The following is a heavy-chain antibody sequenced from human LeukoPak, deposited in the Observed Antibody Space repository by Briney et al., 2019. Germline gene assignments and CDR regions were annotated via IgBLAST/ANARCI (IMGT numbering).Heavy chain of an antibody. CDR3: ARGGIAAALKRKYYFDY. J-gene: IGHJ4*02. CDR1: GGSFSGYY. CDR2: INHSGST. Sequence: PSETLYLTCAVYGGSFSGYYWSWIRQPPGKGLEWIGEINHSGSTNYNPSLKSRVTISVDTSKNQFSLKLSSVTAADTAVYYCARGGIAAALKRKYYFDYWDQGTLVTVSS. V-gene: IGHV4-34*01. D-gene: IGHD6-13*01.